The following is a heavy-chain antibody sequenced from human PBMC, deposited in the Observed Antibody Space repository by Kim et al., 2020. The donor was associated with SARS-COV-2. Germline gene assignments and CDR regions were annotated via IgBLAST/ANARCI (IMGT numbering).Heavy chain of an antibody. Sequence: ASVKVSCKASGYTFTSYAMHWVRQAPGQRLEWMGWINAGNGNTKYSQKFQGRVTITRDTSASTAYMELSSLRSEDTAVYYCARDGPQNVRGVIIKYYYYGMDVWGQGTTVTVSS. CDR1: GYTFTSYA. CDR3: ARDGPQNVRGVIIKYYYYGMDV. D-gene: IGHD3-10*02. V-gene: IGHV1-3*01. CDR2: INAGNGNT. J-gene: IGHJ6*02.